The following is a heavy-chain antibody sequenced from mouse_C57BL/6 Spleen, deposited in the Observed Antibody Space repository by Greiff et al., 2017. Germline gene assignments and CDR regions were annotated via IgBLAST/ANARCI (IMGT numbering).Heavy chain of an antibody. CDR2: IDPSDSET. D-gene: IGHD3-2*02. Sequence: VQLQQPGAELVRPGSSVKLSCKASGYTFTSYWMHWVKQRPIQGLEWIGNIDPSDSETHYNQKFKDKATLTVDKSSSTAYMQLSSLTSEDSAVYYCAREAKSSWFAYWGQGTLVTVSA. CDR1: GYTFTSYW. V-gene: IGHV1-52*01. J-gene: IGHJ3*01. CDR3: AREAKSSWFAY.